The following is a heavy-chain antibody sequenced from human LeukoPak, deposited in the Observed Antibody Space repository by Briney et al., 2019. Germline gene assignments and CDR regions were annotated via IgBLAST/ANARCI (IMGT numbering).Heavy chain of an antibody. J-gene: IGHJ4*02. CDR1: GYTLTELS. CDR2: FNPEDGET. CDR3: ATWGDGYYYDSSGYYSYFDY. Sequence: VASVKVSCKVSGYTLTELSMHWVRQAPGKGLEWMGGFNPEDGETIYAQKFQGRVTMTEDTSTDTAYMELSSLRPEDTAVYYCATWGDGYYYDSSGYYSYFDYWGQGTLVTVSS. V-gene: IGHV1-24*01. D-gene: IGHD3-22*01.